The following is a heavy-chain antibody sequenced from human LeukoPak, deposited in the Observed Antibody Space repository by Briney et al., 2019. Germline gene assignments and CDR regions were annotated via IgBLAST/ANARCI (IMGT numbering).Heavy chain of an antibody. D-gene: IGHD2-2*01. J-gene: IGHJ4*02. CDR1: GDSISSNSIYY. V-gene: IGHV4-61*02. CDR3: ARHHYQLSALDS. CDR2: THTSGTT. Sequence: PSETLSLTCTVSGDSISSNSIYYWSWIRQPAGKGLEWIGRTHTSGTTSYNPSLQSRVTMSVDTSKNQFPLKLSSVTAADTAVYYCARHHYQLSALDSWGQGTLVTVSS.